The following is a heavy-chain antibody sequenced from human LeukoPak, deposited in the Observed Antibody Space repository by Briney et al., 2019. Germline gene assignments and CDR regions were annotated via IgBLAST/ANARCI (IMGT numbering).Heavy chain of an antibody. D-gene: IGHD3-22*01. CDR2: IYYSGST. CDR1: GGSISSYY. J-gene: IGHJ4*02. Sequence: SETLSLTCTVSGGSISSYYWSWIRQPPGKGLKWIGYIYYSGSTNYNPSLKSRVTISVDTSKNQFSLKLSFVTAADTAVYYCARATYYYDSSGYYFPFDYWGQGTLVTVSS. V-gene: IGHV4-59*01. CDR3: ARATYYYDSSGYYFPFDY.